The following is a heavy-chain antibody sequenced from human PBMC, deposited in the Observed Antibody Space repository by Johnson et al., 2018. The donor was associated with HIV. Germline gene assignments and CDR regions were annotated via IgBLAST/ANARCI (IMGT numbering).Heavy chain of an antibody. Sequence: HVQLVESGGGLVQRGGSLRLSCAASGFTVSSNYMTWVRQAPGKGLEWVAVISYDGSNKYYADSVKGRFTISRDNSKNTLYLQMNSLRAEDTAVYYCAREANAFDIWGQGTMVTVSS. CDR2: ISYDGSNK. J-gene: IGHJ3*02. V-gene: IGHV3-30*03. CDR1: GFTVSSNY. CDR3: AREANAFDI.